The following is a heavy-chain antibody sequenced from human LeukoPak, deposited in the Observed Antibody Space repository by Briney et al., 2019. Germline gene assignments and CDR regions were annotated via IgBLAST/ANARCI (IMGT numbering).Heavy chain of an antibody. D-gene: IGHD2-8*01. V-gene: IGHV4-39*01. Sequence: SETLSLTCTVSGGSISSSTYYWGWIRQPPGKGLEWIGSIYYSGSTYYNPSLKSRVAISVDTSKNQFSLKLSSVTAADTAVYYCARQRGDYCTNGVCLSWFDPWGQGTLVTVSS. CDR1: GGSISSSTYY. J-gene: IGHJ5*02. CDR2: IYYSGST. CDR3: ARQRGDYCTNGVCLSWFDP.